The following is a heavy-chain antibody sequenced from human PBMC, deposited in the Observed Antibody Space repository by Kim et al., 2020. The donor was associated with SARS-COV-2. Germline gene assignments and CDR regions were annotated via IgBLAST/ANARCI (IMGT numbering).Heavy chain of an antibody. J-gene: IGHJ4*02. CDR2: ISYDGSNK. CDR3: ARTALAAADYYFDY. CDR1: GFTFSSYG. V-gene: IGHV3-33*05. Sequence: GGSLRLSCAASGFTFSSYGMHWVRQAPGKGLEGVAVISYDGSNKYYADSVKGRFTISRDNSKNTLYLQMNSLRAEDTAVYYCARTALAAADYYFDYWGQG. D-gene: IGHD6-13*01.